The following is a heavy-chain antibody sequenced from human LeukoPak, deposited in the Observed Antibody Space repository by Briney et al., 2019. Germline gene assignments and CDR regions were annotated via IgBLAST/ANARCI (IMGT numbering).Heavy chain of an antibody. J-gene: IGHJ4*02. CDR1: GFTFSSYA. Sequence: GGSLRLSCAASGFTFSSYAMSWVRQAPGKGLEWVSAISGSGGGTYYSDSVKGRFTISRGNSKNTLYLQMNSLRAEDTAVYYCAKAPRYYYDSSGYPYYFDYWGQGTLVTVSS. CDR3: AKAPRYYYDSSGYPYYFDY. D-gene: IGHD3-22*01. V-gene: IGHV3-23*01. CDR2: ISGSGGGT.